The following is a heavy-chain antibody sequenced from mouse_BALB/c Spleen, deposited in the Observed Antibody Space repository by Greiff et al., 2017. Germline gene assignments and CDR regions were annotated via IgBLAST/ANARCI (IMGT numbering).Heavy chain of an antibody. V-gene: IGHV1-54*01. CDR3: ASGGAY. D-gene: IGHD1-1*02. J-gene: IGHJ3*01. CDR1: GYAFTNYL. Sequence: VQLQESGAELVRPGTSVKVSCKASGYAFTNYLIEWVKQRPGQGLEWIGVINPGSGGTNYNEKFKGKATLTADKSSSTAYMQLSSLTSDDSAVYFCASGGAYWGQGTLVTVSA. CDR2: INPGSGGT.